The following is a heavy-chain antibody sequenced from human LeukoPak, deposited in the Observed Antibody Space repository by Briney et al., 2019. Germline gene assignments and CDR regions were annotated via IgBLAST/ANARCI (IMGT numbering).Heavy chain of an antibody. Sequence: SETLSLTCAVSGASISSSSYYWGWIRQPPGKGLEWIGSIYYSGSTYYNPSLKSRVTISVDTSKNQSFLKLSSVTAADTAVYYCATYYYDSSGHFDYWGQGTLVAVSS. V-gene: IGHV4-39*01. CDR3: ATYYYDSSGHFDY. J-gene: IGHJ4*02. D-gene: IGHD3-22*01. CDR1: GASISSSSYY. CDR2: IYYSGST.